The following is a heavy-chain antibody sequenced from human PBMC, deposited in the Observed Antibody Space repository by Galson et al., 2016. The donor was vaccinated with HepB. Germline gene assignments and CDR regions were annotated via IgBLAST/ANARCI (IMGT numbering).Heavy chain of an antibody. J-gene: IGHJ4*02. Sequence: SLRLSCAASGFTFSTYAMHWVRQAPGKGLEWVAVISYDGSKKYYAASVNGRFTISRDNSKNTLYLQMNSLRADDTAVYYCAKKSLVAGTATYVFDNWGQGTLVTVSS. D-gene: IGHD6-19*01. CDR3: AKKSLVAGTATYVFDN. CDR1: GFTFSTYA. V-gene: IGHV3-30-3*02. CDR2: ISYDGSKK.